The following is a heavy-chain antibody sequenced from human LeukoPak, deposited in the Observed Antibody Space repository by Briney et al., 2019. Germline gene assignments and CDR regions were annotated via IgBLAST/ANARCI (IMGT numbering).Heavy chain of an antibody. Sequence: GGSLRLSCAASGFTFSSYWMSWVRQAPGKGLEWVANIKQDGSEKYYVDSVKGRFTISRDNAKNSLYLQMNSLRAEDMAVYYCARGPWASGTQITSLDLWGRGTLVTVSS. CDR3: ARGPWASGTQITSLDL. J-gene: IGHJ2*01. V-gene: IGHV3-7*01. CDR1: GFTFSSYW. D-gene: IGHD3-10*01. CDR2: IKQDGSEK.